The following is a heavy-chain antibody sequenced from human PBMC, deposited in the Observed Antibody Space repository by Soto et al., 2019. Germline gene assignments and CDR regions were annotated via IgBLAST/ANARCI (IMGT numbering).Heavy chain of an antibody. Sequence: GGSLRLSCAASGFTFSSYSMDWVRQAPGKGLEWVSSISSSSSYTYYADSVKGRFTISRDNAKNSLYLQMNSLRAEDTAVYYCARDRAAAGPNYYYYGMDVWGQGTTVTVSS. D-gene: IGHD6-13*01. V-gene: IGHV3-21*01. J-gene: IGHJ6*02. CDR3: ARDRAAAGPNYYYYGMDV. CDR1: GFTFSSYS. CDR2: ISSSSSYT.